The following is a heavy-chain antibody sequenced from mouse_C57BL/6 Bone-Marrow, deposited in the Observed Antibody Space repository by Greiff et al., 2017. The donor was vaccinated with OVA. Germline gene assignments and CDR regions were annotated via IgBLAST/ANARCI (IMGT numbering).Heavy chain of an antibody. D-gene: IGHD2-4*01. CDR3: ARVSYDYDPDY. CDR1: GFTFSSYA. CDR2: ISDGGSYT. J-gene: IGHJ2*01. Sequence: EVKLVESGGGLVKPGGSLTLSCAASGFTFSSYAMSWVRQTPEKRLEWVATISDGGSYTYYPDNVKGRFTISRDNANNNLYLQMSHLKSEDTAMYYCARVSYDYDPDYWGQGTTLTVSS. V-gene: IGHV5-4*03.